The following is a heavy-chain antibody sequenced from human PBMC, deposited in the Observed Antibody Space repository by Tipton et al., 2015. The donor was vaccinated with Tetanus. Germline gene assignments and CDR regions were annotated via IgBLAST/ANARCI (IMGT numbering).Heavy chain of an antibody. CDR2: INPSGGST. CDR1: GYTFTSYY. Sequence: QLVQSGAEVKKPGASVKVSCKASGYTFTSYYMHWVRQAPGQGLEWMGIINPSGGSTSYAQKFQGRVTMTRDTSTSTVYMELSSLRSEDTAVYYWARGNTVNDYGGRTQIPFKGPIFDIWGQGTMVTVSS. CDR3: ARGNTVNDYGGRTQIPFKGPIFDI. V-gene: IGHV1-46*03. J-gene: IGHJ3*02. D-gene: IGHD4-23*01.